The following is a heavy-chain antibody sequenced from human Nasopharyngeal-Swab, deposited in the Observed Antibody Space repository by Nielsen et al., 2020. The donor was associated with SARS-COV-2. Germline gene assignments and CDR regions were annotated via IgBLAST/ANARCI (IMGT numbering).Heavy chain of an antibody. J-gene: IGHJ3*02. CDR3: ARVLLRALGKFGEGYAFDI. Sequence: GGSLRLSCAGSGFTFSVYGMNWVRQAPGKGLEWVSSISSSSTYIYYADSVKGRFTISRDNAKNSLYLQMNSLRVEDTAVYYCARVLLRALGKFGEGYAFDIWGQGTMVTVSS. V-gene: IGHV3-21*01. D-gene: IGHD3-10*01. CDR2: ISSSSTYI. CDR1: GFTFSVYG.